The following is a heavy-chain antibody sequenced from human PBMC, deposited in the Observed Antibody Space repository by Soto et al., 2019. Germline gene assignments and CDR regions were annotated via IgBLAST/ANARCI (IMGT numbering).Heavy chain of an antibody. V-gene: IGHV4-39*01. CDR3: ARYGVAARGKSDC. CDR2: IYYSGST. Sequence: QLQLQESGPGLVKPSETLSLTCTVSGGSISSSSYYWGWIRQPPGKGLEWIGRIYYSGSTYYNPALKSRVTISVDRSKNQFSRKLRSVNAADTPVYYCARYGVAARGKSDCWGRGTLVSVSS. CDR1: GGSISSSSYY. D-gene: IGHD6-6*01. J-gene: IGHJ4*02.